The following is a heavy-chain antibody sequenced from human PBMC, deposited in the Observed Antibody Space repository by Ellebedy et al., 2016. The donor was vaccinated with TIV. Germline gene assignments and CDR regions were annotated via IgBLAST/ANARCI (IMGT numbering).Heavy chain of an antibody. V-gene: IGHV3-7*01. D-gene: IGHD1-26*01. CDR1: GFTFSCYW. CDR2: IKQDGSEK. CDR3: AREWEQH. Sequence: GESLKISXAASGFTFSCYWMTWVRQAPGKGLEWVGNIKQDGSEKYYVDSVKGRFTISRDNAKNSLYLQTNSLKAEDTTVDYCAREWEQHWGQGTLVTVSS. J-gene: IGHJ1*01.